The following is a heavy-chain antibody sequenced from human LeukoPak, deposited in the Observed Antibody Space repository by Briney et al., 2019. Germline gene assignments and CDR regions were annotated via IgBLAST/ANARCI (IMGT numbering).Heavy chain of an antibody. CDR3: ARTDLWYYDSSGYLY. D-gene: IGHD3-22*01. CDR2: ISYDGSNK. Sequence: GRSLRLSCAASGFTFSSYAMHWVRQAPGKGLEWVAVISYDGSNKYYADSVKGRFTISRDNSKNTLYLQMNSPRAEDTAVYYCARTDLWYYDSSGYLYWGQGTLVTVSS. J-gene: IGHJ4*02. V-gene: IGHV3-30-3*01. CDR1: GFTFSSYA.